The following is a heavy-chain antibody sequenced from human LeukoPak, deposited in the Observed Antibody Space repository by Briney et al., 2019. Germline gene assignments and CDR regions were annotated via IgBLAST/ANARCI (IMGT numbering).Heavy chain of an antibody. CDR2: INRSGST. CDR1: GGSFSGYY. J-gene: IGHJ4*02. Sequence: SETLSLTCAVYGGSFSGYYWSWIRQPPGKGLEWIGEINRSGSTNYNPSLKSRVTISVDTSKNQFSLKLSSVTAADTAVYYCAREEGCSGGSCYFDYWGQGTLVTVSS. CDR3: AREEGCSGGSCYFDY. D-gene: IGHD2-15*01. V-gene: IGHV4-34*01.